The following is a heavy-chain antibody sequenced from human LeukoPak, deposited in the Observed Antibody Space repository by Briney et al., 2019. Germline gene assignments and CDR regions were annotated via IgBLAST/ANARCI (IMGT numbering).Heavy chain of an antibody. CDR1: GGSISSYY. CDR2: IYYSGST. V-gene: IGHV4-59*01. Sequence: PSETLSLTCTVSGGSISSYYWSWIRQPPGKGLEWIGYIYYSGSTNYNPSLKSRVTISVDTSENQFSLKLSSVTAADTAVYYCARVDRTDYGDLYGMDVWGQGTTVTVSS. CDR3: ARVDRTDYGDLYGMDV. J-gene: IGHJ6*02. D-gene: IGHD4-17*01.